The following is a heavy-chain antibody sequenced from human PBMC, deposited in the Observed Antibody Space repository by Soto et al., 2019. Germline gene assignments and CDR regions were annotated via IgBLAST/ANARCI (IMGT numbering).Heavy chain of an antibody. CDR3: AKVKEGATDY. Sequence: PSETLSLTCAVYGGSFSGYYWTWIRQPPGTGLEWIGEINHSGSTNYNPSLKSRVTISVDTSKNQFSLKLTSVTAADTAVYYCAKVKEGATDYWGQGTLVTVSS. D-gene: IGHD1-26*01. V-gene: IGHV4-34*01. CDR2: INHSGST. CDR1: GGSFSGYY. J-gene: IGHJ4*02.